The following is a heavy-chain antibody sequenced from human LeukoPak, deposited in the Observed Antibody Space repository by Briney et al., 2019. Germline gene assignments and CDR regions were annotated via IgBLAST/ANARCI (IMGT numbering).Heavy chain of an antibody. CDR1: GFTFSSYS. D-gene: IGHD4-17*01. Sequence: GGSLRLSCAASGFTFSSYSMNWVRQAPGKGLEWVSSISSSSSYIYYADSVKGRFTISRDNAKNSLYLQMNSLRAEDTAVYYCARAGTTVTTIVYYFDYWGQGTLVTVSS. V-gene: IGHV3-21*01. CDR2: ISSSSSYI. J-gene: IGHJ4*02. CDR3: ARAGTTVTTIVYYFDY.